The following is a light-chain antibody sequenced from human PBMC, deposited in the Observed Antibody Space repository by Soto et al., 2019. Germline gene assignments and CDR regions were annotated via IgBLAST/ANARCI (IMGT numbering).Light chain of an antibody. J-gene: IGKJ1*01. CDR2: GAS. V-gene: IGKV3-20*01. CDR1: QSVSSN. CDR3: QQYGSSPRK. Sequence: EIVMTQCPDTLSVSPGERASLSCRASQSVSSNLAWYQQKPGQAPRLLIYGASSRATGIPNRFSGSGSGTDFTLTISRLEPEDFAVYYCQQYGSSPRKFGQGSMV.